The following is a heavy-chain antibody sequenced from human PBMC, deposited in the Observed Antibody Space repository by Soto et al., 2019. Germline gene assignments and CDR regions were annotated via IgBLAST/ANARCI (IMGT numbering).Heavy chain of an antibody. V-gene: IGHV4-4*02. D-gene: IGHD3-10*01. CDR2: IYHTGST. CDR1: GGSIRSSYW. Sequence: SETLSLTCAVSGGSIRSSYWWTWVRQAPGKGLQWIGDIYHTGSTNYNPSLKSRVTISVDKSNNQFSLKLNSVTAADTAVYYCARETYYSVSRSYILDYWGQGTLVTVSS. CDR3: ARETYYSVSRSYILDY. J-gene: IGHJ4*02.